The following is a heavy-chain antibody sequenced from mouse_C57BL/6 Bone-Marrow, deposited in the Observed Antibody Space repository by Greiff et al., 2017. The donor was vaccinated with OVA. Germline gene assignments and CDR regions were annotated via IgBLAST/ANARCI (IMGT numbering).Heavy chain of an antibody. CDR3: EYYGNYDPYFDY. CDR1: GYSFTDYN. D-gene: IGHD2-1*01. J-gene: IGHJ2*01. Sequence: VQLKQSGPELVKPGASVKISCKASGYSFTDYNMNWVKQSNGKSLEWIGVINPNYGTTSYNQKFKGKATLTVDQSSSTAYMQLNSLTSEDSAVYYCEYYGNYDPYFDYWGQGTTLTVSS. V-gene: IGHV1-39*01. CDR2: INPNYGTT.